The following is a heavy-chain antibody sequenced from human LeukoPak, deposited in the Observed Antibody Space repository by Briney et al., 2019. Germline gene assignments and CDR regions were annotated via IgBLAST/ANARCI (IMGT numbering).Heavy chain of an antibody. CDR1: GFTFSSYS. CDR2: ISSSSSTI. CDR3: ASAEEDSYGRYWYFDL. D-gene: IGHD5-18*01. Sequence: AGGSLRLSCAASGFTFSSYSMNWVRQAPGRGLEWVSYISSSSSTIYYADSVKGRFTISRDNAKNSLYLQMNSLRAEDTAVYYCASAEEDSYGRYWYFDLWGRGTLVTVSS. V-gene: IGHV3-48*01. J-gene: IGHJ2*01.